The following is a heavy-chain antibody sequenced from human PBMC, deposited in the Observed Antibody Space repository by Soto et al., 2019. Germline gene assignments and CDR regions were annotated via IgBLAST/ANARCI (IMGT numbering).Heavy chain of an antibody. D-gene: IGHD2-8*02. CDR3: TRGLLGCAPSYTFHGMDV. Sequence: EVQLVESGGGLVQPGGSPRLSCAASGFTFSDHYMDWVRQAPGKGLEWVARSRNRVNSHTTEYAASVKGRFTISRDESKSSLYLQMNSLKIEDTAVYYCTRGLLGCAPSYTFHGMDVWGQGTTVTVSS. V-gene: IGHV3-72*01. CDR2: SRNRVNSHTT. CDR1: GFTFSDHY. J-gene: IGHJ6*01.